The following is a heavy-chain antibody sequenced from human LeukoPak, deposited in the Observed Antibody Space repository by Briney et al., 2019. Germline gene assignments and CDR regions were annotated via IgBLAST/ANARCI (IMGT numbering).Heavy chain of an antibody. J-gene: IGHJ4*02. Sequence: GGSLRLSCAASGFTFINAWMAWVRQAPGKGLEWVGRTKAKAHGGTIEYAAPVKGRFTISRDDSKNTLYLQMNSLKTEDTAVYYCTTDGVGVEGATYDNWGQGTLVSVSS. CDR3: TTDGVGVEGATYDN. CDR2: TKAKAHGGTI. D-gene: IGHD1-26*01. V-gene: IGHV3-15*01. CDR1: GFTFINAW.